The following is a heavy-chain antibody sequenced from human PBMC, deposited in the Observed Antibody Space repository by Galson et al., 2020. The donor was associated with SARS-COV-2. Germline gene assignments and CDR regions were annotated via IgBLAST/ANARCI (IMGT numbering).Heavy chain of an antibody. Sequence: ASVKVSCKASGYTFTGYYMHWVRQAPGQGLEWMGWINPHSGGTNYAQKFQGRVTMTRDTSISTAYMELSRLRSDDTAVYYCAREASADYGDYVYWFDPWGQGTLVTVSS. J-gene: IGHJ5*02. CDR1: GYTFTGYY. CDR3: AREASADYGDYVYWFDP. V-gene: IGHV1-2*02. D-gene: IGHD4-17*01. CDR2: INPHSGGT.